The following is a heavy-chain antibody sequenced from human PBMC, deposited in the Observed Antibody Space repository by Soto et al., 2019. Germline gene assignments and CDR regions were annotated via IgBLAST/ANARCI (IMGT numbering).Heavy chain of an antibody. CDR2: INPNSGGT. D-gene: IGHD3-22*01. CDR3: ARGTFRYDSSGYYPDYYYYGLDV. CDR1: GYTFTGYY. V-gene: IGHV1-2*04. J-gene: IGHJ6*02. Sequence: ASVKVSCKASGYTFTGYYMPWVRQAPGQGLEWMGWINPNSGGTNYAQKFQGWVTMTGDTSISTAYMELSRLRSDDTAVYYCARGTFRYDSSGYYPDYYYYGLDVWGQGTTVTVSS.